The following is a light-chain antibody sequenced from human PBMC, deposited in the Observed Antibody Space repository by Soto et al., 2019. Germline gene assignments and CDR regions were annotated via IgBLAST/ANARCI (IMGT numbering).Light chain of an antibody. J-gene: IGLJ2*01. CDR2: EGS. Sequence: QSALTQPASVSGSPGQSITISCTGTSSDVGRYNLVSWYQQHPGKAPKLVIYEGSKRPSGVSNRFSGSKSGNTASLTISGLQAEDEADYYCCSYAGSSTFAVFGGGTKLTVL. CDR3: CSYAGSSTFAV. CDR1: SSDVGRYNL. V-gene: IGLV2-23*03.